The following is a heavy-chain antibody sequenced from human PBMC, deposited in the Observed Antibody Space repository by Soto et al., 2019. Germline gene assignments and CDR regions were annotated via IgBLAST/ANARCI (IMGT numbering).Heavy chain of an antibody. CDR1: GDSGSSNRAA. Sequence: SQTRSVTCAISGDSGSSNRAAWNWIRQSPSRGLEWLGRTYYRSKWYNDYAVSVKSRITINPDTSKNQFSLQLNSVTPEDTAVYYCARDQYYYDSSGYYYQLGAFDIWGQGTMVTVSS. CDR3: ARDQYYYDSSGYYYQLGAFDI. V-gene: IGHV6-1*01. J-gene: IGHJ3*02. D-gene: IGHD3-22*01. CDR2: TYYRSKWYN.